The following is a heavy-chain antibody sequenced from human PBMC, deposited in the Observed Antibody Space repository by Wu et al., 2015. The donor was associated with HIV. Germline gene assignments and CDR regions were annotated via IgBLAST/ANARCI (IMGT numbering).Heavy chain of an antibody. Sequence: QVQLQEWGPGLVKPSETLSLTCTVSGGSISSHYWSWIRQPPGKGLEWIGNIYYSGSTNYNPSLKSRVTISVDTSKNQFSLKLSSVTAADTAVYYCARKYCSSTSCYEFDSWGQGTLVTVSS. V-gene: IGHV4-59*11. CDR1: GGSISSHY. CDR2: IYYSGST. D-gene: IGHD2-2*01. J-gene: IGHJ4*02. CDR3: ARKYCSSTSCYEFDS.